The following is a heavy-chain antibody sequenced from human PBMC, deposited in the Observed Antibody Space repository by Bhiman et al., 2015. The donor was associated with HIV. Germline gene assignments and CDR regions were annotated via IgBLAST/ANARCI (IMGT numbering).Heavy chain of an antibody. CDR3: ARQFRSVGAPDAFDI. V-gene: IGHV3-7*01. Sequence: EGQLVESGGGLAYPGGSLRLSCVASGFTFSSYWMSWVRQAPGKGLEWVANIKQDGSEKYYVDSVKGRFTLSRDNAKNSLYLQMNSLRAEDTAVFYCARQFRSVGAPDAFDIWGQGTMVTVSS. D-gene: IGHD1-26*01. J-gene: IGHJ3*02. CDR1: GFTFSSYW. CDR2: IKQDGSEK.